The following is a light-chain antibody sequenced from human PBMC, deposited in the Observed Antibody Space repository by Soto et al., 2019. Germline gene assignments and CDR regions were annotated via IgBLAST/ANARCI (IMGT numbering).Light chain of an antibody. V-gene: IGKV1-5*03. CDR3: QHYNSYSEA. J-gene: IGKJ1*01. CDR1: QTISSW. Sequence: DIQMTQSASTLSVSVGDRVTITWRASQTISSWLAWYQQKPGKAPKLLIYKASTLKSGVPSRFSGSGSGTEFTLTISSLQTDDFATYYCQHYNSYSEAFGQGTKVDIK. CDR2: KAS.